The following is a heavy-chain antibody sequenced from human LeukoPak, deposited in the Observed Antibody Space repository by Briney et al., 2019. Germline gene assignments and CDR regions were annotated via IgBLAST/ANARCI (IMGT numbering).Heavy chain of an antibody. D-gene: IGHD3-16*01. J-gene: IGHJ4*02. Sequence: PGEPLEISCQGSGYIFTNYWIAWGRPVPGKGLGWMGIIYPGDSDARYSPSLQGQVTISADKSNSTAYLQWSSLKASDTAMYYCARHPGGRFPYYFDYWGQGTLVTVSS. V-gene: IGHV5-51*01. CDR3: ARHPGGRFPYYFDY. CDR1: GYIFTNYW. CDR2: IYPGDSDA.